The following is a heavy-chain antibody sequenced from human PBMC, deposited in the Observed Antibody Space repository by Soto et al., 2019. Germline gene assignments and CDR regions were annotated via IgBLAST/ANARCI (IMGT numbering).Heavy chain of an antibody. D-gene: IGHD6-19*01. CDR1: GYTFTSYG. J-gene: IGHJ5*02. Sequence: GASVKVSCKASGYTFTSYGISWVRQAPGQGLEWMGWISAYNGNTNYAQKLQGRVTMTTDTSTSTAYMELRSLRSDDTAVYYCARVVAVAGWVGWFDPWGQGTLVTVSS. CDR3: ARVVAVAGWVGWFDP. V-gene: IGHV1-18*01. CDR2: ISAYNGNT.